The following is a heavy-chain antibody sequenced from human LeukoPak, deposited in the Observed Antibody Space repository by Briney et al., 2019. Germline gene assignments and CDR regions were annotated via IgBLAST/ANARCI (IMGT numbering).Heavy chain of an antibody. Sequence: GGSLRLSRAASGFAFSSYAMSWVRQAPGKGLEWVSAISGSGGSTYYADSVKGRFTISRDNSKNTLYLQMNSLSVEDTAVYYCVNGYSASVRDWDYWGQGTLVTVSS. CDR2: ISGSGGST. V-gene: IGHV3-23*01. CDR1: GFAFSSYA. J-gene: IGHJ4*02. CDR3: VNGYSASVRDWDY. D-gene: IGHD5-12*01.